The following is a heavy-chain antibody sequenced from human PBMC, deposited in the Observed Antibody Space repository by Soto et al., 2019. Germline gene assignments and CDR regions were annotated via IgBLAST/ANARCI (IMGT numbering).Heavy chain of an antibody. CDR1: GYTFTSYS. J-gene: IGHJ5*02. D-gene: IGHD3-10*01. CDR2: ISAYNGNT. V-gene: IGHV1-18*01. Sequence: ASVKVSCKASGYTFTSYSISWVRQAPGQGLEWMGWISAYNGNTNYAQKLQGRVTMTTDTSTSTAYMELRSLRSDDTAVYYCARTYGSGSHNWFDPWGQGTLVTVSS. CDR3: ARTYGSGSHNWFDP.